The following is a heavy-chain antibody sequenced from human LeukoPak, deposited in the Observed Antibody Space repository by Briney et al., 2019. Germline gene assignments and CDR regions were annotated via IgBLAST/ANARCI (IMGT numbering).Heavy chain of an antibody. D-gene: IGHD6-13*01. J-gene: IGHJ5*02. CDR3: ARTQHLVLRSPLDP. CDR1: GYTFTNYD. CDR2: MNPYSANT. Sequence: ASVKVSCKASGYTFTNYDIHWVRQATGQGLEWVGWMNPYSANTGYAQNFQGRITITRNTSISTAYMELSSLRSEDTAVYYCARTQHLVLRSPLDPWGQGTLVTVSS. V-gene: IGHV1-8*03.